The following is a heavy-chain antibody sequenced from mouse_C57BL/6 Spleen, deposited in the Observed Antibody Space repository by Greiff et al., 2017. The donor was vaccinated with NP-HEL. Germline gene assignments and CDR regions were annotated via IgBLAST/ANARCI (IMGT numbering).Heavy chain of an antibody. CDR1: GFTFSSYA. J-gene: IGHJ4*01. Sequence: EVKLMESGGGLVKPGGSLKLSCAASGFTFSSYAMSWVRQTPEKRLEWVATISDGGSYTYYPDNVKGRFTISRDNAKNNLYLQMSHLKSEDTAMYYCAREERAMDYWGQGTSVTVSS. CDR3: AREERAMDY. V-gene: IGHV5-4*01. CDR2: ISDGGSYT.